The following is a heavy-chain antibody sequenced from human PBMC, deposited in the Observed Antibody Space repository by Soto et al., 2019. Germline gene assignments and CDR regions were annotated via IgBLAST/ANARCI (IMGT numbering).Heavy chain of an antibody. CDR3: AGGIGGYYGVDCYDGMDV. CDR1: GYTFTSYG. V-gene: IGHV1-18*01. D-gene: IGHD3-16*01. CDR2: ISPYNGNT. J-gene: IGHJ6*02. Sequence: QVQLVPSGAAVTKPGASVKVSCKASGYTFTSYGISWVRQAPGQGLEWMGWISPYNGNTNYAQKLQGRVTMTTDTSTSTAYMELRSLRSDDTAGYCCAGGIGGYYGVDCYDGMDVWVQGTTVTVS.